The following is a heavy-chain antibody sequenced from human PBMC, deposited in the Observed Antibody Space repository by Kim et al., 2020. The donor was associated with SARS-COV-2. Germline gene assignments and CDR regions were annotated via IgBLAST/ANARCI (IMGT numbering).Heavy chain of an antibody. Sequence: ASVKVSCKASGYTFTSYGISWVRQAPGQGLEWMGWISAYNGNTNYAQKLQGRVTMTTDTSTSTAYMELRSLRSDDTAVYYCARVRVCSGGSCYYPGYFWFDPWGQGTLVTVSS. CDR3: ARVRVCSGGSCYYPGYFWFDP. D-gene: IGHD2-15*01. J-gene: IGHJ5*02. V-gene: IGHV1-18*01. CDR2: ISAYNGNT. CDR1: GYTFTSYG.